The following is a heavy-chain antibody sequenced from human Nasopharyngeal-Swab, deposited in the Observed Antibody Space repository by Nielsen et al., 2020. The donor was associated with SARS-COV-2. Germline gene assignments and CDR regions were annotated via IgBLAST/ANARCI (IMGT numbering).Heavy chain of an antibody. CDR1: GGSISSYY. Sequence: GSLRLSCTVSGGSISSYYWSWIRQPPGKGLEWIGYIYYSGSTNYNPSLKSRVTISVDTSKNQFSLKLSSVTAADTAVYYCAREGYYDSSGYYQGGSIDYWGQGTLITVSS. D-gene: IGHD3-22*01. CDR2: IYYSGST. CDR3: AREGYYDSSGYYQGGSIDY. V-gene: IGHV4-59*13. J-gene: IGHJ4*02.